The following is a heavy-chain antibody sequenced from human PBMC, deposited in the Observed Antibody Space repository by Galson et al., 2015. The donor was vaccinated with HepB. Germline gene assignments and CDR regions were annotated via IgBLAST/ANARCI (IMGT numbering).Heavy chain of an antibody. D-gene: IGHD6-19*01. CDR1: GGTFSSYT. J-gene: IGHJ4*02. V-gene: IGHV1-69*02. CDR2: IIPILGIA. Sequence: SVKVSCKASGGTFSSYTISWVRQAPGQGLEWMGRIIPILGIANYAQKFQGRVTIIADKSTSTAYMELSSLRSEDTAVYYCARGGAGSGWYQAIDYWGQGTLVTVSS. CDR3: ARGGAGSGWYQAIDY.